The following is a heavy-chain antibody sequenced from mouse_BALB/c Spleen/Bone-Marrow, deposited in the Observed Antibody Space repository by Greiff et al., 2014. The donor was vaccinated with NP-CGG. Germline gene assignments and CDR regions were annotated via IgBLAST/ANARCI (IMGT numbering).Heavy chain of an antibody. D-gene: IGHD1-1*01. Sequence: EVKLMESGAELVKPGASVKLSCTASDFNIKDAYMHWVKQRPAQGLEWIGRIDPANVNTKYDTKFQGKATITADTSSNTAYLLLSSLTSEDTAVYYCAVYYYGRSSFAYWGQGTLVTVSA. V-gene: IGHV14-3*02. CDR1: DFNIKDAY. J-gene: IGHJ3*01. CDR2: IDPANVNT. CDR3: AVYYYGRSSFAY.